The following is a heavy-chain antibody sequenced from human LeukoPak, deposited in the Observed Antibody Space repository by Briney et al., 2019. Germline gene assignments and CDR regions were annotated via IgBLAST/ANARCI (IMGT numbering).Heavy chain of an antibody. D-gene: IGHD3-22*01. CDR2: ISSDGSGT. J-gene: IGHJ4*02. Sequence: GGSLRLSCAPSGFTFSSYWMHWVRQAPGKGLVWVSRISSDGSGTSYADSVKGRFTISRDNAKNTLYLQMNSLRAEDTGVYYCARANHPTYYDSSGYYQDYWGQGTLVTVSS. V-gene: IGHV3-74*01. CDR1: GFTFSSYW. CDR3: ARANHPTYYDSSGYYQDY.